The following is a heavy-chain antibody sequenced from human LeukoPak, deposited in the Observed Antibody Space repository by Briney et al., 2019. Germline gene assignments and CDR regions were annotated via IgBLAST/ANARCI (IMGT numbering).Heavy chain of an antibody. CDR3: THEGDILDY. J-gene: IGHJ4*02. Sequence: PSETLPLTCAVYGGSFSGYYWSWIRQPPGKGLEWIGEISHSGSTNYNPSLKSRVTISVDTSKNQFSLKLSSVTAADTAVYYCTHEGDILDYWGQGTLVTVSS. V-gene: IGHV4-34*03. D-gene: IGHD2-15*01. CDR1: GGSFSGYY. CDR2: ISHSGST.